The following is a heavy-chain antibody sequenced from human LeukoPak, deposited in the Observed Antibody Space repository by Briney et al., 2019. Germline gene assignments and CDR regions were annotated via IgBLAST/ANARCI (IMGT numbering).Heavy chain of an antibody. V-gene: IGHV3-23*01. CDR2: ISSSGGST. Sequence: GGSLRLSCAASGFTFDTYAMTWVRRAPGKGLEWVSAISSSGGSTYYADSVKGRFSISRDNYKNTLYLQMSSLRAEDTAVYYCARDPNGNYVGAFDFQRWGQGTLVTVSS. D-gene: IGHD4-17*01. CDR1: GFTFDTYA. CDR3: ARDPNGNYVGAFDFQR. J-gene: IGHJ1*01.